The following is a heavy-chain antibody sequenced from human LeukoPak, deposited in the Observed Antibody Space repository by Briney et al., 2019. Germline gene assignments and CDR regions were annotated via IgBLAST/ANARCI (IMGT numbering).Heavy chain of an antibody. D-gene: IGHD1-26*01. V-gene: IGHV3-21*01. Sequence: GSLRLSCAASGFTFSNYAMRWVRQAPGKGLEWVSSISSTSNYIFYADSVRGRFTISRDNAKNSLYLQMNSLRAEDTAVYYCARDRGSYHIFDYWGQGTLVTVSS. CDR1: GFTFSNYA. J-gene: IGHJ4*02. CDR2: ISSTSNYI. CDR3: ARDRGSYHIFDY.